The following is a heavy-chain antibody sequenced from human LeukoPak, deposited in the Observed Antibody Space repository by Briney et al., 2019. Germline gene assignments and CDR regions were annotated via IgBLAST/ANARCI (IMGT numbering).Heavy chain of an antibody. CDR2: IYPGDSDT. Sequence: GESLKISCKGSGYSFSTYWIGWVRQMPGKGLEWMGIIYPGDSDTRYRPSFQGQVTISADKSISTAYLQWNSLSASDTAIYYCASRPTNYYGFDYWGQGTLVTVSS. V-gene: IGHV5-51*01. J-gene: IGHJ4*02. CDR1: GYSFSTYW. CDR3: ASRPTNYYGFDY. D-gene: IGHD3-10*01.